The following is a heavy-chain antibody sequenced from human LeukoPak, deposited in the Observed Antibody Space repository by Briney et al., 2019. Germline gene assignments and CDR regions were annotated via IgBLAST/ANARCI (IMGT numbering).Heavy chain of an antibody. CDR2: ISTRSGDK. Sequence: ASVKVSCKASGYSFTDYYMHWVRQAPGQGLEWMGWISTRSGDKSYAQKFQGRVTMTRDTSINTVDMDLSGLTSDDTAVFYCARGREIHGGSDTKLDDYWGQGTLVIVSS. CDR3: ARGREIHGGSDTKLDDY. CDR1: GYSFTDYY. D-gene: IGHD3-10*01. V-gene: IGHV1-2*02. J-gene: IGHJ4*02.